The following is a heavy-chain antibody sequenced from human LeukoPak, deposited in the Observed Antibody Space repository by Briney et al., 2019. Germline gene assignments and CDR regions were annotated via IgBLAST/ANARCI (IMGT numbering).Heavy chain of an antibody. V-gene: IGHV3-23*01. CDR3: AEGGYDNRGYYYGFDY. CDR1: GFTFSNYA. J-gene: IGHJ4*02. Sequence: PGGSLRLSCAASGFTFSNYAMNWVRQAPGRGLEGISVISGSGDSTYHADSVKGRFTISRDNSKNTLYLQMNSLTVEDTAVYYCAEGGYDNRGYYYGFDYWGQGTVVTVSS. CDR2: ISGSGDST. D-gene: IGHD3-22*01.